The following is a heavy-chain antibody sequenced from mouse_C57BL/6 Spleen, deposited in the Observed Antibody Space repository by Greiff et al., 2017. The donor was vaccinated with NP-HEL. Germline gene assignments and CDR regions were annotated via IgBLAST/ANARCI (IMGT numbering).Heavy chain of an antibody. CDR1: GFTFSDYY. CDR2: INYDGSST. D-gene: IGHD1-1*01. CDR3: ARDNYGSSLFDY. J-gene: IGHJ2*01. Sequence: EVQVVESEGGLVQPGSSMKLSCTASGFTFSDYYMAWVRQVPEKGLEWVANINYDGSSTYYLDSLKSRFIISRDNAKNILYLQMSSLKSEDTATYYCARDNYGSSLFDYWGQGTTLTVSS. V-gene: IGHV5-16*01.